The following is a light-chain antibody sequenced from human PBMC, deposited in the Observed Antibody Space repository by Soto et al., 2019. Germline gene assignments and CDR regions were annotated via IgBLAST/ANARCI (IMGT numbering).Light chain of an antibody. CDR2: EVN. CDR3: SSYTSSNVL. V-gene: IGLV2-14*01. Sequence: QSALTQPASVSGSPGQSITISCTGTSSDIGGYNYVSWYQQHSGKAPKLMIYEVNNRPSGVSNRFSGSKSGNTASLTISGLQAEDEADYYCSSYTSSNVLFGGGTKVTVL. CDR1: SSDIGGYNY. J-gene: IGLJ2*01.